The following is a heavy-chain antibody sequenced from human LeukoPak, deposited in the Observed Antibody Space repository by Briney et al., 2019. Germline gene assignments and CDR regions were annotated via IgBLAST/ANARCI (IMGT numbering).Heavy chain of an antibody. J-gene: IGHJ4*02. Sequence: ASVKVSCKASGYTFTSYATHWVRQAPGQRLEWMGWINAGNGNTIYSQKFQGRVTITRDTSASTAYMELSSLRSEDTAVYYCANAEIAAADYYFDYWGQGTLVTVSS. V-gene: IGHV1-3*01. CDR2: INAGNGNT. D-gene: IGHD6-13*01. CDR1: GYTFTSYA. CDR3: ANAEIAAADYYFDY.